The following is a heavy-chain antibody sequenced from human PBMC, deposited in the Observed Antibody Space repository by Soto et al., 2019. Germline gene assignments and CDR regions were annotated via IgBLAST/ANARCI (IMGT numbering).Heavy chain of an antibody. CDR2: IWYDGSNK. D-gene: IGHD2-8*01. Sequence: QVQLVESGGGVVQPGRSLRLSCAASGFTFSSYGMHWVRQAPGKGLEWVAVIWYDGSNKYYADSVKGRFTISRDNSKNTLYLQMNSLRAEDTAVYYCAREQAYCTNGVCYSNYFDYWGQGNLVTVSS. CDR3: AREQAYCTNGVCYSNYFDY. CDR1: GFTFSSYG. J-gene: IGHJ4*02. V-gene: IGHV3-33*01.